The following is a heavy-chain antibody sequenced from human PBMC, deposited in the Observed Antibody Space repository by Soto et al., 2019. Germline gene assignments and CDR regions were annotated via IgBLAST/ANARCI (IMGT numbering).Heavy chain of an antibody. Sequence: QVQLVQSGAEVKKPGSSVKVSCKASGGTFGSYAISWVRQAPGQGPEWRGGIIPIPGTANYAQKFQGRVTIAADESTSTAYMELSSLRSEDTAVYYCARSQGSSTSLEIYYYYYYGMDVWGQGTTVTVSS. J-gene: IGHJ6*02. D-gene: IGHD2-2*01. CDR1: GGTFGSYA. CDR3: ARSQGSSTSLEIYYYYYYGMDV. CDR2: IIPIPGTA. V-gene: IGHV1-69*01.